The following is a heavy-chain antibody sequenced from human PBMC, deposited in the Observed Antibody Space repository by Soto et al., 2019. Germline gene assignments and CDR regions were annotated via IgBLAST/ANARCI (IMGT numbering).Heavy chain of an antibody. CDR3: ARGWGQLQRWLKPDY. CDR1: GYTFTSYG. Sequence: QVRLLQSGAEVKKPGASVKVSCKASGYTFTSYGISWVRQAPGQGLEWMGWISGYNGNTNCAQKLQGRVTMTTDTSTSTAYMELRSLRSDDTAVYYCARGWGQLQRWLKPDYWGQGTLVTVSS. D-gene: IGHD1-1*01. J-gene: IGHJ4*02. V-gene: IGHV1-18*01. CDR2: ISGYNGNT.